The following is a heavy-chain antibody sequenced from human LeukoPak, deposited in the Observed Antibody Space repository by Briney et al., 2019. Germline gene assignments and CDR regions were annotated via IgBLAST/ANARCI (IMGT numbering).Heavy chain of an antibody. Sequence: ASVKVSCKASGYTFTSYGINWVRQAPGQGLEWMGWISGCNGNTNYAQNLQGRVTMTTDTSTSTAYMELRSLRSDDTAVYYCARVWGSMVTGALYNSYGMDVWGQGTTVTVSS. CDR1: GYTFTSYG. CDR3: ARVWGSMVTGALYNSYGMDV. D-gene: IGHD5-18*01. CDR2: ISGCNGNT. V-gene: IGHV1-18*01. J-gene: IGHJ6*02.